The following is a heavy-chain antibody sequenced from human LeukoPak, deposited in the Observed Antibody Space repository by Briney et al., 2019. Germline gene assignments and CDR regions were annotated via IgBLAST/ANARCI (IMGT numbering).Heavy chain of an antibody. CDR2: ISLSGGT. CDR3: ARGRRELKYGPDY. V-gene: IGHV4-30-4*01. D-gene: IGHD2/OR15-2a*01. J-gene: IGHJ4*02. CDR1: GGSISSGDYY. Sequence: KTSETLSLTCTVSGGSISSGDYYWSWIRQPPGQGLEWIGYISLSGGTYYNPSLKSRASISLDTSRSQFFLKLSSVGAADTAVYYCARGRRELKYGPDYWGQGTVVTVSS.